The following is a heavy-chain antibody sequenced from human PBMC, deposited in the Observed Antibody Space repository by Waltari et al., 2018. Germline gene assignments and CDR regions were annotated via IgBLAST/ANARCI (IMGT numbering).Heavy chain of an antibody. Sequence: QVQLVQSGAAVKKPGASVKVSCTASGYTFTGYYLHWVRQAPGQGLEWMGGINPNRGGTNYAQKFQGRVTMTRDTSISTAYMELSRLRSDDTAVYYCAREPSSGSYDYWGQGTLVTVSS. D-gene: IGHD3-10*01. CDR1: GYTFTGYY. CDR3: AREPSSGSYDY. J-gene: IGHJ4*02. V-gene: IGHV1-2*02. CDR2: INPNRGGT.